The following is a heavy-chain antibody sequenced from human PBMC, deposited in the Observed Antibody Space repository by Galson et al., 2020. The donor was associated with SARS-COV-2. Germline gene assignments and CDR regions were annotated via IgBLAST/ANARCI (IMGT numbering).Heavy chain of an antibody. J-gene: IGHJ6*02. CDR2: IKQDGSEK. CDR1: GFTFSSYW. CDR3: ARDSGYGSGTAYYYYGMDV. Sequence: GESLKISCAASGFTFSSYWMSWVRQAPGKGLEWVANIKQDGSEKYYVDSVKGRFTISRDNAKNSLYLQMNSLRAEDTAVYYCARDSGYGSGTAYYYYGMDVWGQGTTVTVSS. D-gene: IGHD3-10*01. V-gene: IGHV3-7*01.